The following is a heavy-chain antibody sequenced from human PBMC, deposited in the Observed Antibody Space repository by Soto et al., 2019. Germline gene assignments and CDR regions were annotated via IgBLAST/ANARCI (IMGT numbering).Heavy chain of an antibody. J-gene: IGHJ3*02. D-gene: IGHD1-26*01. CDR2: IIPIFGTA. V-gene: IGHV1-69*12. CDR1: GGTFSSYA. CDR3: ARARGVVGATGDAFDI. Sequence: QVQLVQSGAEVKKPGSSVKVSCKASGGTFSSYAISWVRQAPGQGLEWMGGIIPIFGTANYAQKFQGRVTITANESTSTAYMELSSLRSEDTAVYYCARARGVVGATGDAFDIWGQGTMVTVSS.